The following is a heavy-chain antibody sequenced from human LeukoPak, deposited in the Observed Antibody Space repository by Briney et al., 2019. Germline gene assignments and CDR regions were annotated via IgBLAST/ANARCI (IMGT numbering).Heavy chain of an antibody. J-gene: IGHJ6*02. CDR3: TIQCSGSSCRLPDV. V-gene: IGHV3-23*01. Sequence: GGSLRLSCAASGFTFSSYAMSWVRQAPGKGLEWVSTISESGANTHYAASVKGRFTISRDDSKNTLYVQMNSLRVEDTAIYYRTIQCSGSSCRLPDVWAKGPRSPSP. D-gene: IGHD2-15*01. CDR2: ISESGANT. CDR1: GFTFSSYA.